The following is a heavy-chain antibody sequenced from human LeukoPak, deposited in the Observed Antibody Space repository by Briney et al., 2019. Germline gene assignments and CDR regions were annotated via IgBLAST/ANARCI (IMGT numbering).Heavy chain of an antibody. J-gene: IGHJ6*02. CDR3: ASRAPTTVVTGGVTYYYYGMDV. V-gene: IGHV1-8*01. D-gene: IGHD4-23*01. CDR2: KNPNSGNT. CDR1: GYTFTSYD. Sequence: ASVKVSCKASGYTFTSYDINWVRQATGQGLEWMGWKNPNSGNTGYAQKFQGRVTMTRNTSISTAYMKLSSLRSEDTAVYYCASRAPTTVVTGGVTYYYYGMDVWGQGTTVTVSS.